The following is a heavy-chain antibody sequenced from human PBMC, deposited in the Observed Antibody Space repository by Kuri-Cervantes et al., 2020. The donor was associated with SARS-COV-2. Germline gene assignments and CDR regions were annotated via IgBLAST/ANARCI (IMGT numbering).Heavy chain of an antibody. CDR3: ANLKSSGYYSYAFDI. CDR2: INHSGST. J-gene: IGHJ3*02. CDR1: GGSFSGYY. V-gene: IGHV4-34*01. D-gene: IGHD3-22*01. Sequence: ESLKISCAVYGGSFSGYYWSWIRQPPGKGLEWIGEINHSGSTNYNPSLKSRVTISVDTSKNQFSLKLGSVTAADTAVYYCANLKSSGYYSYAFDIWGQGTMVTVSS.